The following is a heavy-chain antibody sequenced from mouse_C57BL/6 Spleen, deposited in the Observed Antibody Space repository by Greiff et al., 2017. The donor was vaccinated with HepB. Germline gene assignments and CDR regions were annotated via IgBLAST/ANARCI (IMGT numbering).Heavy chain of an antibody. J-gene: IGHJ1*03. CDR1: GFTFSSYA. V-gene: IGHV5-9-1*02. D-gene: IGHD2-10*02. Sequence: EVKLMESGEGLVKPGGSLKLSCAASGFTFSSYAMSWVRQTPEKRLEWVAYISSGGDYIYYADTVKGRFTISRDNARNTLYLQMSSLKSEDTAMYYCTNLVGYFDVWGTGTTVTVSS. CDR2: ISSGGDYI. CDR3: TNLVGYFDV.